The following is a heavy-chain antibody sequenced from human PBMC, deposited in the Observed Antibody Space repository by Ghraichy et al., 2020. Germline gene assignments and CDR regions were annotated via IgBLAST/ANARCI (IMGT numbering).Heavy chain of an antibody. CDR1: GFTFSSYW. CDR3: ARGRGIAAAKAFDI. CDR2: INSDGSST. J-gene: IGHJ3*02. V-gene: IGHV3-74*01. D-gene: IGHD6-13*01. Sequence: GGSLRLSCAASGFTFSSYWMHWVRQAPGKGLVWVSRINSDGSSTSYADSVKGRFTISRDNAKNTLYLQMNSLRAEDTAVYYCARGRGIAAAKAFDIWGQGTMVTVSS.